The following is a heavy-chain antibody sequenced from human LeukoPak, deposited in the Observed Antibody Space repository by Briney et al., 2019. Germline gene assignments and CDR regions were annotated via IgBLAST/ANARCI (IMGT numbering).Heavy chain of an antibody. CDR3: ARITAAGIISYYYGMDV. V-gene: IGHV4-39*01. D-gene: IGHD6-13*01. CDR2: IYYSGST. CDR1: GASISSYY. Sequence: SETLSLTCTVSGASISSYYWGWIRQPPGKGLEWIGSIYYSGSTYYNPSLKSRVTISVDTSKNQFSLKLSSVTAADTAVYYCARITAAGIISYYYGMDVWGQGTTVTVSS. J-gene: IGHJ6*02.